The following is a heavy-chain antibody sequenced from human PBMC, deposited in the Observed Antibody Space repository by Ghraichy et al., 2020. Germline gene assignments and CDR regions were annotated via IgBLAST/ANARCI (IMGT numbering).Heavy chain of an antibody. D-gene: IGHD2-15*01. CDR3: AKEGVTPPFDY. V-gene: IGHV3-30*18. Sequence: GGSLRLSCAASGFIFSSYGMNWVRQAPGKGLEWVAVISYDGNNKYYADSVKGRFTISRDNSKNTLYLQMNSLRVEDTAVYYCAKEGVTPPFDYWGQGTLVTVSS. CDR2: ISYDGNNK. J-gene: IGHJ4*02. CDR1: GFIFSSYG.